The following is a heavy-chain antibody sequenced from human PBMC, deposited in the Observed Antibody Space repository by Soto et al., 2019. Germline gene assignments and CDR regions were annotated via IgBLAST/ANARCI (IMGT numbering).Heavy chain of an antibody. D-gene: IGHD4-17*01. J-gene: IGHJ4*02. CDR1: GYTLTELS. CDR2: FDPEDGET. Sequence: PSVKVSCKVSGYTLTELSMHLVRQAPGKGLEWMGGFDPEDGETIYAQKFQGRVTMTEDTSTDTAYMELSSLRSEDTAVYYCATSLDYLRPFDYWGQGTLVTVSS. V-gene: IGHV1-24*01. CDR3: ATSLDYLRPFDY.